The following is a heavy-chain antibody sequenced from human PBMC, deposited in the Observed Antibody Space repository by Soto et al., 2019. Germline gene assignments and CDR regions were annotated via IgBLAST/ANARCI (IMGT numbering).Heavy chain of an antibody. V-gene: IGHV4-59*11. CDR2: ISYTGST. CDR3: ATFSDYDSIYDH. J-gene: IGHJ4*02. CDR1: GGSISNHH. Sequence: PSETLSLTCKVSGGSISNHHWSWIRQPPGKGLEWIGFISYTGSTNYNPSLNSRVTISVDTSQNQFSLKLTSVTAADTAVYYCATFSDYDSIYDHWGQGTLVTVSS. D-gene: IGHD4-17*01.